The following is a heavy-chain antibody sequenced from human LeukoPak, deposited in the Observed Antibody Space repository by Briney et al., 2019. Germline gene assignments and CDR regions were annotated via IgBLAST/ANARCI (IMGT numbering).Heavy chain of an antibody. CDR1: GGSFIGYY. CDR3: ARRHTGGYYYGSGSYPRQVDY. Sequence: SETLSLTCAVYGGSFIGYYWSWIRQPPGKGLEWIGEINHFGSTNYNPSLKSRVTISIDTSKKQFSLKLSSVTAADTAVYYCARRHTGGYYYGSGSYPRQVDYWGQGTLVTVSS. V-gene: IGHV4-34*01. J-gene: IGHJ4*02. D-gene: IGHD3-10*01. CDR2: INHFGST.